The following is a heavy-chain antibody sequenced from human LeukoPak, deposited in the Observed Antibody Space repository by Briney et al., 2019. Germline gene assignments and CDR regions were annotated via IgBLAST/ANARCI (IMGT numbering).Heavy chain of an antibody. Sequence: KPSETLSLTCTVSGCSISSYYWSWVRQPPGKGLEWIGYMYYSGSTNYNPSLKSRVTISVDTSKNQFSLKLGSVTAADTAVYYCASLYSGSYDTGSFDYFNYWGQGTLVTVSS. V-gene: IGHV4-59*01. D-gene: IGHD1-26*01. CDR1: GCSISSYY. CDR3: ASLYSGSYDTGSFDYFNY. CDR2: MYYSGST. J-gene: IGHJ4*02.